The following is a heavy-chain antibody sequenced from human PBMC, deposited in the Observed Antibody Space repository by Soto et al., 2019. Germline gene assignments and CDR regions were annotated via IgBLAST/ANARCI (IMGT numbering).Heavy chain of an antibody. Sequence: QVQLVQSRAEVKKPGASVKVSCKASGYTFTSYGISWVRQAPGQGLEWMGWISAYNGNTNYAQKPQGKGTMTTDNPRSTAYRELRSLRPDDPAVYACAGGRAVAGPFDSGGQGPLVTVSS. D-gene: IGHD6-19*01. V-gene: IGHV1-18*01. CDR3: AGGRAVAGPFDS. CDR1: GYTFTSYG. J-gene: IGHJ4*02. CDR2: ISAYNGNT.